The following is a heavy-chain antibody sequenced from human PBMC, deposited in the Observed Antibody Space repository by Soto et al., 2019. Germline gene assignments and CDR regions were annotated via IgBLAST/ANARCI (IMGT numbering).Heavy chain of an antibody. CDR1: GLTFSNYG. J-gene: IGHJ6*03. D-gene: IGHD4-4*01. V-gene: IGHV3-30*18. CDR2: ISYDGRRK. Sequence: QVQLVESGGGVVRPGGSLRLSCAASGLTFSNYGMHWVRQAPGKGLEGVAVISYDGRRKYSAYSVKGRFAISRDNSTNTRDLQMNNLETEDTGVYYCAKESGPFSNNYYYMDVWGKGTAVTVS. CDR3: AKESGPFSNNYYYMDV.